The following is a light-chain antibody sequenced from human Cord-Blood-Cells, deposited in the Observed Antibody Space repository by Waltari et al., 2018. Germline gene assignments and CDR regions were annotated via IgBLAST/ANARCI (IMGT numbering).Light chain of an antibody. Sequence: QSALTQPASVSGSPGQSITISCTGTSSDVGSYTLVSWYQQHPGKAPNLRIYEGSKRPSGVSNRFSGSKSGNTASLTISGLQAEDEADYYCCSYAGSRVFGGGTKLTVL. V-gene: IGLV2-23*01. CDR2: EGS. J-gene: IGLJ2*01. CDR1: SSDVGSYTL. CDR3: CSYAGSRV.